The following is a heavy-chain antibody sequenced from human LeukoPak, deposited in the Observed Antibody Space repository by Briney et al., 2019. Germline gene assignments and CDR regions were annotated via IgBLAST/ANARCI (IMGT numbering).Heavy chain of an antibody. CDR3: AREHTIAATGTHWFAP. D-gene: IGHD6-13*01. CDR2: ISYDGSNK. J-gene: IGHJ5*02. CDR1: GFTLSSYA. Sequence: GGSLRLSCAASGFTLSSYAMHWVRQAPGKGLEWVAVISYDGSNKYYADSVKGRFTISRDNSENRLYLQMSSLRVEDTAVYYCAREHTIAATGTHWFAPWGQGTLVTVSS. V-gene: IGHV3-30-3*01.